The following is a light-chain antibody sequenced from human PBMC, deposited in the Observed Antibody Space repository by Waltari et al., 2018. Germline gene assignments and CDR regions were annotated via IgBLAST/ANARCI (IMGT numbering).Light chain of an antibody. CDR2: DSA. J-gene: IGLJ2*01. CDR1: SSNIGNHH. CDR3: AAWDDSRSVV. Sequence: QSLLTQSPSASGTPGQRVSISCSGSSSNIGNHHVYWYQPFPGTAPRLLIYDSARRPSGVPERFSASKSGTSASLAISGLRSEDEADYYCAAWDDSRSVVFGGGTRLTVL. V-gene: IGLV1-47*01.